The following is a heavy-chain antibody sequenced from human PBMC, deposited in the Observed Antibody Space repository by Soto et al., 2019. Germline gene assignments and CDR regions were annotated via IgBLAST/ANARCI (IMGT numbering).Heavy chain of an antibody. V-gene: IGHV1-69*12. CDR2: IIPIFGTA. D-gene: IGHD4-4*01. CDR1: GGTFSSYA. J-gene: IGHJ4*02. CDR3: ARDGGVYDYSPFDY. Sequence: QVQLVQSGAEVKKPGSSVKVSCKASGGTFSSYAISWVRQAPGQGLEGMGGIIPIFGTADYAQKFQGRVTITAHESTSAAYMELSSLRSEDTAVYYCARDGGVYDYSPFDYWGQGTLVTVSS.